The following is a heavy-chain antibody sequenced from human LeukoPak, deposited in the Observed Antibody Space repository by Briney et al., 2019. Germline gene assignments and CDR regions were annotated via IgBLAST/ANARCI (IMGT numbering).Heavy chain of an antibody. J-gene: IGHJ4*02. CDR1: GFTVSSNY. Sequence: PGGSLRLSCAASGFTVSSNYMNWVRQAPGKGLEWVSVIYTGGSTYYADSVKGRFTISRDNSKNTLYLQMNSLRAEDTAVYYCAKDPYSSSTSSTFDYWGQGTLVTVSS. CDR2: IYTGGST. CDR3: AKDPYSSSTSSTFDY. D-gene: IGHD6-6*01. V-gene: IGHV3-53*01.